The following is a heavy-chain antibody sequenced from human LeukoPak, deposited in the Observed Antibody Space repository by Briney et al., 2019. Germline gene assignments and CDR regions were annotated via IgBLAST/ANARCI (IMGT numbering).Heavy chain of an antibody. V-gene: IGHV3-7*03. CDR3: ARNNGMDV. CDR1: GFTFSSYW. Sequence: GGSLRLSCEVSGFTFSSYWMNWVRQAPGRGPEWVANVNRDGSETYYLDSVKGRFTISKDNAKNSLYLQMNSLRAEDTALYHCARNNGMDVWGQGTTVIVSS. J-gene: IGHJ6*02. CDR2: VNRDGSET.